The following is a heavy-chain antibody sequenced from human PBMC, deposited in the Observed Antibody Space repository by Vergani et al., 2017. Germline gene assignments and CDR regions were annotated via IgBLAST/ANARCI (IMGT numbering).Heavy chain of an antibody. CDR2: IDPSDSYT. CDR3: ARFYCSSTSCYLGADY. Sequence: EVQLVQSGAEVKKPGESLRISCKGSGYSFTSYWISWVRQMPGKGLEWMGRIDPSDSYTNYSPSFQGHVTISADKSISTAYLQWSSLKASDTAMYYCARFYCSSTSCYLGADYWGQGTLVTVSS. CDR1: GYSFTSYW. D-gene: IGHD2-2*01. J-gene: IGHJ4*02. V-gene: IGHV5-10-1*03.